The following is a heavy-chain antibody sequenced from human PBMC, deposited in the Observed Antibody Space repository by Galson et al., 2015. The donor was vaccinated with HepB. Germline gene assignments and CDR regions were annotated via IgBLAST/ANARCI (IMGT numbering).Heavy chain of an antibody. Sequence: SLSLSCAASGFTFSSYSMNWVRQAPGKGLEWVSYIRSSRSTIYYADSVKGRFTISRDNAKNSLYLQMNSLRDEDTAVYYCARDLRFTMVRGVVGWGRGTLVTVSS. CDR1: GFTFSSYS. D-gene: IGHD3-10*01. V-gene: IGHV3-48*02. CDR2: IRSSRSTI. J-gene: IGHJ2*01. CDR3: ARDLRFTMVRGVVG.